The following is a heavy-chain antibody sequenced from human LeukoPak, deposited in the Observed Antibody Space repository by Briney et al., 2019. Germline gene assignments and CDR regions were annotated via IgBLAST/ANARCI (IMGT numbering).Heavy chain of an antibody. CDR1: GYTFTSYG. D-gene: IGHD2-15*01. CDR2: INPNSGGT. Sequence: ASVKVSCKASGYTFTSYGISWVRQAPGQGLEWMGWINPNSGGTNYAQKFQGRVTMTRDTSISTAYMELSRLRSDDTAVYYCARDWSYDCSGGSCYSDWFDPWGQGTLVTVSS. CDR3: ARDWSYDCSGGSCYSDWFDP. J-gene: IGHJ5*02. V-gene: IGHV1-2*02.